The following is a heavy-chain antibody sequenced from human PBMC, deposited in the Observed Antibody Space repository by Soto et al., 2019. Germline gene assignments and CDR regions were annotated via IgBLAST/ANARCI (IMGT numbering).Heavy chain of an antibody. CDR1: GFTFRRHY. CDR2: IKPDGSES. V-gene: IGHV3-7*01. Sequence: EVPLAESGGGLVQPGGSLRLSCVASGFTFRRHYMTWVRQAPGKGLESVAKIKPDGSESYYVASVRGRFTFSRDNAKKSLSLQMNSLRDEDTAVYYCAIEAWWRVECWGQGPLVTVS. J-gene: IGHJ4*02. CDR3: AIEAWWRVEC. D-gene: IGHD2-15*01.